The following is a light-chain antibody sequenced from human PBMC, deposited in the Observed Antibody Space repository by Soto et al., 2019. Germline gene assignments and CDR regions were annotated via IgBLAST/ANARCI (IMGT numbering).Light chain of an antibody. CDR1: STNIGSHT. CDR2: SSN. Sequence: QSVLTQSPSASGTPGQRVTISCSGSSTNIGSHTVNWYQQVPGTAPKLLIYSSNLRPSGVPDRFSGSKSGTSASLAISGLQSEDEAGYYCAAWDDSLNGVVFGGGTKLTVL. CDR3: AAWDDSLNGVV. J-gene: IGLJ2*01. V-gene: IGLV1-44*01.